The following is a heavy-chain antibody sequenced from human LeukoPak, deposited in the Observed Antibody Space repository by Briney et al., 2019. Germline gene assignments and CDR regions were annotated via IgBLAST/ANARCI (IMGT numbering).Heavy chain of an antibody. CDR1: GFTFSLYE. J-gene: IGHJ4*02. D-gene: IGHD5-18*01. CDR2: ISSSSSYI. CDR3: ARDGRGEYSYGLADY. Sequence: GGSLRLSCAASGFTFSLYEMNWVRQAPGKGLEWVSSISSSSSYIYYADSVKGRFTISRDNAKNSLYLQMNSLRAEDTAVYYCARDGRGEYSYGLADYWGQGTLVTVSS. V-gene: IGHV3-21*01.